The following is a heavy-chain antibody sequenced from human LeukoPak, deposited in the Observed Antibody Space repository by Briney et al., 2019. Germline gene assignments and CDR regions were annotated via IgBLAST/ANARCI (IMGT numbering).Heavy chain of an antibody. CDR1: GGSISSYY. CDR2: IYYSGST. Sequence: PSETLSLTCTVSGGSISSYYWSWIRQPPGKGLEWIGYIYYSGSTNYNPSLKSRVTISVDTSKNQFSLKLSSVTAADTAVYYCARGRGWLQSTPFDYWGRGTLVTVSS. CDR3: ARGRGWLQSTPFDY. D-gene: IGHD5-24*01. V-gene: IGHV4-59*01. J-gene: IGHJ4*02.